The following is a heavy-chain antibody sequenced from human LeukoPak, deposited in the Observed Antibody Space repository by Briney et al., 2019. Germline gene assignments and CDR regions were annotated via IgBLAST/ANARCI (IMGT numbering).Heavy chain of an antibody. J-gene: IGHJ3*02. D-gene: IGHD3-22*01. CDR3: ARSDSSGYNDAFDI. Sequence: SETLSLTCTVSGGSISSYYWSWIRQPPGKGLEWIGYIYYSGSTNYNPSLKSRVTISVDTSKNQFFLKLSSVTAADTAVYYCARSDSSGYNDAFDIWGQGTMVTVSS. CDR1: GGSISSYY. V-gene: IGHV4-59*01. CDR2: IYYSGST.